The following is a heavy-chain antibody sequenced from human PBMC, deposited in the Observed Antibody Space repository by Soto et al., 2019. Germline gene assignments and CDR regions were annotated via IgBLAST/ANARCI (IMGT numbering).Heavy chain of an antibody. J-gene: IGHJ4*02. V-gene: IGHV3-11*01. D-gene: IGHD4-17*01. Sequence: QVQLVESGGGLGKPGGSLRLSCATSGFIFSDYYMHWIRQAPGKGLEWISYISGNGRIIQYADSAKGRFTISRDNAQNSLYLQMNSLRAEATALYFCARDFDADSRTDFDYWGQGTLVTVSS. CDR1: GFIFSDYY. CDR2: ISGNGRII. CDR3: ARDFDADSRTDFDY.